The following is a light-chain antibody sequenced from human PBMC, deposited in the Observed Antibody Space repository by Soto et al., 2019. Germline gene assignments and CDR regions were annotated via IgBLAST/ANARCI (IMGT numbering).Light chain of an antibody. J-gene: IGKJ1*01. V-gene: IGKV1-5*03. CDR2: KAS. CDR1: QSISSW. Sequence: DIQMTQSPSTLSASVGDRVTITCRAGQSISSWLAWYQQKPGKAPKLLIYKASSLESGVPSRFSGSGSGTEFTLTISSLQPDDFATYYCQQYNSYSEAFGQGTKVDI. CDR3: QQYNSYSEA.